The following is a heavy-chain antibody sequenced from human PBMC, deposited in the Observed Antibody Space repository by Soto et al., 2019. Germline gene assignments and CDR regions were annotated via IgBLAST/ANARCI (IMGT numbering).Heavy chain of an antibody. CDR1: GYTFTSYG. J-gene: IGHJ5*02. Sequence: ASVKVSCKASGYTFTSYGISWVRQAPGQGLEWMGWISAYNGNTNYAQKLQGRVTMTTDTSTSTAYMELRSLRSDDTAVYYCGRDLYDILTGPNWFDPWGQGTLVTVSS. V-gene: IGHV1-18*01. D-gene: IGHD3-9*01. CDR2: ISAYNGNT. CDR3: GRDLYDILTGPNWFDP.